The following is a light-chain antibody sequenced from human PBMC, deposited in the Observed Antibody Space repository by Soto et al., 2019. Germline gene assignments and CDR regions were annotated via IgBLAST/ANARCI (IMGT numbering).Light chain of an antibody. Sequence: QSALTQPPSASGSPGQSVTISCTGASSDVGGYNSVSWYQQHPGKAPKLIISEVNSGVPDRFSGSKSGNTASLTVSGLQAEDEAEYYCSSYAGSGTWVFGGGTKLTVL. CDR1: SSDVGGYNS. V-gene: IGLV2-8*01. CDR2: EV. J-gene: IGLJ3*02. CDR3: SSYAGSGTWV.